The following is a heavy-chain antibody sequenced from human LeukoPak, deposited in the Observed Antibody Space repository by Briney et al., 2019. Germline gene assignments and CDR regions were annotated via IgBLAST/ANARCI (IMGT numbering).Heavy chain of an antibody. CDR2: IYGVGST. Sequence: GGSLRLSCAASGFTVSSHYMTWVRQAPGKGLEWVSIIYGVGSTYYADSVKGRFTISRDNSKNTLSLQMNSLRAEDTAVYYCARDPPADYWGQGTLVTVSS. CDR3: ARDPPADY. V-gene: IGHV3-66*01. J-gene: IGHJ4*02. CDR1: GFTVSSHY.